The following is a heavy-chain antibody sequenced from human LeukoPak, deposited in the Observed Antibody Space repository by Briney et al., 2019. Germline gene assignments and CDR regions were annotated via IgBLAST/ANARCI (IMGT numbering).Heavy chain of an antibody. CDR3: ARDYTVGYYDSSGPGDAFDI. Sequence: PGGSLKLSCEASGFTFSSYWMHWVRQIPGKGLMWVSRIESNGLTLYADSVRDRFTISRDNAKNSLYLQMNSLRAEDTAVYYCARDYTVGYYDSSGPGDAFDIWGQGTMVTVSS. D-gene: IGHD3-22*01. CDR2: IESNGLT. J-gene: IGHJ3*02. CDR1: GFTFSSYW. V-gene: IGHV3-74*01.